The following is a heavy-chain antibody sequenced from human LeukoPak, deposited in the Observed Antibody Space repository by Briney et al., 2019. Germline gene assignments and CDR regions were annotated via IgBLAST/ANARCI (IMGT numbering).Heavy chain of an antibody. Sequence: SETLSLTCTVSGGSISSYYWSWIRQPPGKGLEWIGYIYYSGSTYYNPSLKSRVTISVDTSKNQFSLKLSSVTAADTAVYYCARGRDDYGDYPNDYWGQGTLVTVSS. CDR3: ARGRDDYGDYPNDY. J-gene: IGHJ4*02. D-gene: IGHD4-17*01. CDR1: GGSISSYY. V-gene: IGHV4-59*08. CDR2: IYYSGST.